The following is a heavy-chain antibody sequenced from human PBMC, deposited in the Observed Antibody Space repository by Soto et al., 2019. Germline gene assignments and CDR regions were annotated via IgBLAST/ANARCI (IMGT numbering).Heavy chain of an antibody. CDR1: GFSLSTSGVG. V-gene: IGHV2-5*01. J-gene: IGHJ4*02. D-gene: IGHD3-22*01. CDR2: IYWSDDK. CDR3: AHSRGYYDDSSGYYLDY. Sequence: SGPTLVNPTQTLTLTCTFSGFSLSTSGVGVGWIRQPPGKALEWLALIYWSDDKRYSPSLKSRLTITKDTSKNQVVHTMTNMDPVDTATYCCAHSRGYYDDSSGYYLDYWGQGTLANVSS.